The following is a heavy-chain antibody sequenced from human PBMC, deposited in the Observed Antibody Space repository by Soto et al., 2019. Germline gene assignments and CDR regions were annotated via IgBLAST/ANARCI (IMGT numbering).Heavy chain of an antibody. J-gene: IGHJ5*02. D-gene: IGHD6-13*01. CDR2: ITWNGGTI. Sequence: SLRLSCAASGFAFDDYVMHWARQPPGRGLEWVSGITWNGGTIRYVDSVKDRFTISRDNAENSLYLQMNSLRPEDTAVYYCAKGGSAALIAPSGRDNWFDPWGQGTQVTVSS. CDR3: AKGGSAALIAPSGRDNWFDP. V-gene: IGHV3-9*01. CDR1: GFAFDDYV.